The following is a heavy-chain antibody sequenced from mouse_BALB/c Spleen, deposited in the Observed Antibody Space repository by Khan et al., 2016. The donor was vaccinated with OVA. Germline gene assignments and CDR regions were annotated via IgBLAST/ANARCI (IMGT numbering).Heavy chain of an antibody. CDR1: GYSITSDYA. Sequence: EVKLEESGPGLVKPSQSLSLTCTVTGYSITSDYAWNWIRQFSGNKLEWMAYISYSGSTSYHPSLKSRISITRDTSKNQFFLQLNSLTPEDTATYYCARRYYYGHWYFDVWGAGTTVTVSS. CDR2: ISYSGST. J-gene: IGHJ1*01. CDR3: ARRYYYGHWYFDV. D-gene: IGHD1-1*01. V-gene: IGHV3-2*02.